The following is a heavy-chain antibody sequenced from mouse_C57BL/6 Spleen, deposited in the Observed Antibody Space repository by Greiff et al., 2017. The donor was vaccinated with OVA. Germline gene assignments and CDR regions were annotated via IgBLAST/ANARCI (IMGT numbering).Heavy chain of an antibody. Sequence: QVQLKQSGAELVRPGASVTLSCKASGYTFTDYEMHWVKQTPVHGLEWIGAIDPETGGTAYNQKFKGKAILTADKSSSTAYMELRSLTSEDSAVYYCTRKGANYYGSTPWGQGTTLTVSS. CDR3: TRKGANYYGSTP. CDR1: GYTFTDYE. V-gene: IGHV1-15*01. CDR2: IDPETGGT. J-gene: IGHJ2*01. D-gene: IGHD1-1*01.